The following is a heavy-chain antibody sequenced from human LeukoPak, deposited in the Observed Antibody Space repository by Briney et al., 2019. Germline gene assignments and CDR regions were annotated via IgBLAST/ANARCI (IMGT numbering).Heavy chain of an antibody. D-gene: IGHD3-22*01. CDR3: AKDATIPHYEYYYDSSGYAGGYYYYYMDV. CDR2: ISWNSGSI. Sequence: GRSLRLSCAASGFTFDDYAMHWVRQAPGKGLEWVSGISWNSGSIGYGDSVKGRFTISRDNAKNSLYLEMNSLRAEDTAVYYCAKDATIPHYEYYYDSSGYAGGYYYYYMDVWGKGTTVTVSS. J-gene: IGHJ6*03. CDR1: GFTFDDYA. V-gene: IGHV3-9*01.